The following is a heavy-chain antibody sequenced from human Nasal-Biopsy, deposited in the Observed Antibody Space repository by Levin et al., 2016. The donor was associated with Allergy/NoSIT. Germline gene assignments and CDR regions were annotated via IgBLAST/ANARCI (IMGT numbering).Heavy chain of an antibody. J-gene: IGHJ4*02. V-gene: IGHV4-4*02. CDR1: GDSITRSNW. Sequence: SETLSLTCTVSGDSITRSNWWTWVRQPPGKGLEWLGEVYQTGITNYNPSLKSRLTISVDMSKTQISLRLRSMTAADTAVYYCAANHHGSGKASVWGQGTLVTVSS. CDR3: AANHHGSGKASV. D-gene: IGHD3-10*01. CDR2: VYQTGIT.